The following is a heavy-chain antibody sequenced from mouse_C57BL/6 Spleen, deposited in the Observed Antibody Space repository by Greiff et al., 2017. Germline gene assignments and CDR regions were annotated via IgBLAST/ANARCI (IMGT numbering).Heavy chain of an antibody. CDR3: ARRYYGSSPYYFDY. D-gene: IGHD1-1*01. Sequence: VKLQQPGAELVKPGASVKMSCKASGYTFTSYWITWVKQRPGQGLEWIGDIYPGSGSTNYNEKFKSKATLTVDTSSSPAYMQLSSLTSEDSAVYYCARRYYGSSPYYFDYWGQGTTLTVSS. CDR2: IYPGSGST. J-gene: IGHJ2*01. CDR1: GYTFTSYW. V-gene: IGHV1-55*01.